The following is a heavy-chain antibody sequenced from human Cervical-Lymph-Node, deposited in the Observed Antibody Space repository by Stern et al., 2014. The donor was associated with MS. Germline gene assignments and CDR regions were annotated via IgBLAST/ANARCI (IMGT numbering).Heavy chain of an antibody. CDR2: IYYGGRP. CDR3: ARRLKRYYFFDY. CDR1: GGSIRSSTYY. V-gene: IGHV4-39*01. Sequence: QVQLQESGPGLVKPSETLSLTCTVSGGSIRSSTYYWSWIRQPPGTGLEWIGSIYYGGRPYKTRPRKSRVTISEDAPKNQFALILNAVTAADTAVYYCARRLKRYYFFDYWGQGSLVTVSS. D-gene: IGHD5-18*01. J-gene: IGHJ4*02.